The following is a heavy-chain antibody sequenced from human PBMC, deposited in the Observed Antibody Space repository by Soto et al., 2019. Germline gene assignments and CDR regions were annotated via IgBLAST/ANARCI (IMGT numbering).Heavy chain of an antibody. CDR1: GFTFSSYA. CDR3: ARASVPYSYYDFWSGYYRDAFDI. D-gene: IGHD3-3*01. CDR2: ISYDGSNK. V-gene: IGHV3-30-3*01. Sequence: GGSLRLSCAASGFTFSSYAMHWVRQAPGKGLEWVAVISYDGSNKYYADSVKGRFTISRDNSKNTLYLQMNSLRAEDTAVYYCARASVPYSYYDFWSGYYRDAFDIWGQGTMVTVSS. J-gene: IGHJ3*02.